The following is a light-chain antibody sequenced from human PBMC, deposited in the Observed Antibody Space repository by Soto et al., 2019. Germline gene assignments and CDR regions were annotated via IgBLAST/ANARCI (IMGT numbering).Light chain of an antibody. Sequence: QSVLTQPPSVSGAPGQRVIISCTGTSSNIGTGYDVNWYQQLPGTAPKLLIYGNSNRPSGVPDRFSGSKSGTSASLAITGLQAEDEADYYCQSYDSSLSGYVVFGGGTKLTVL. CDR1: SSNIGTGYD. CDR3: QSYDSSLSGYVV. J-gene: IGLJ2*01. CDR2: GNS. V-gene: IGLV1-40*01.